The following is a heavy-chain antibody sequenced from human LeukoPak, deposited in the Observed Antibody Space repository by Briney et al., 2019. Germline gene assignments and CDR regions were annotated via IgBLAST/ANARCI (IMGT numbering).Heavy chain of an antibody. Sequence: GGSLRLSCAASGFTFSSYAMSWVRQAPGKGLEWVSPISGSGGSTYYADSVKGRFTISRDNGKNSVYLQMNSLRAEDTAVYYCARGGYYYYYMDVWGKGTTVAVSS. CDR1: GFTFSSYA. CDR3: ARGGYYYYYMDV. D-gene: IGHD3-16*01. V-gene: IGHV3-23*01. CDR2: ISGSGGST. J-gene: IGHJ6*03.